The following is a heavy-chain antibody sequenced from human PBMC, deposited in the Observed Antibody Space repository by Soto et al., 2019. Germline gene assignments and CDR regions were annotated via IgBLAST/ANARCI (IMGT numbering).Heavy chain of an antibody. J-gene: IGHJ4*02. D-gene: IGHD3-22*01. CDR3: SSQDYYDSSGDIY. CDR1: GYTFTTYA. Sequence: QVQLVHSGAEETKPGASVKGSCKASGYTFTTYAMHWVRPAPGQRLEWMGWINTGNGNTKYSQKFQGRVTITRDTSGSTADMELSSLRSEDTAVYSCSSQDYYDSSGDIYWGQGTLVTVSS. CDR2: INTGNGNT. V-gene: IGHV1-3*04.